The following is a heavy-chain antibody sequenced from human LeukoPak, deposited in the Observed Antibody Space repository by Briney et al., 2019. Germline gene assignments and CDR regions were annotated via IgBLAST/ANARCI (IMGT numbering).Heavy chain of an antibody. CDR3: ARTLVYYDSSGYYYGAYFDY. J-gene: IGHJ4*02. CDR1: GGSISSGGYS. V-gene: IGHV4-30-2*01. D-gene: IGHD3-22*01. CDR2: IYHSGST. Sequence: PSETLSLTCAVSGGSISSGGYSWSWIRQPPGKGLEWIGYIYHSGSTYYNPSLKSRVTISVDRSKNQFSLKLSSETAADTAVYYCARTLVYYDSSGYYYGAYFDYWGQGTLVTVSS.